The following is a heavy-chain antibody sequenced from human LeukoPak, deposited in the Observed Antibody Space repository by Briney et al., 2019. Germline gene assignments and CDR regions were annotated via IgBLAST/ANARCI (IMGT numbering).Heavy chain of an antibody. CDR1: GYNFTSYW. J-gene: IGHJ6*04. V-gene: IGHV5-51*01. CDR3: ARHVGPGMPVTTELSSYYYYHGMDV. CDR2: IYSGESST. D-gene: IGHD4-17*01. Sequence: GESLKISCKRSGYNFTSYWIVWVRQMPGKGLGWMGIIYSGESSTTYSPSFRGQVTISADKSITTAYLQWSSLAASDTAIYYCARHVGPGMPVTTELSSYYYYHGMDVWGKGTTVTVSS.